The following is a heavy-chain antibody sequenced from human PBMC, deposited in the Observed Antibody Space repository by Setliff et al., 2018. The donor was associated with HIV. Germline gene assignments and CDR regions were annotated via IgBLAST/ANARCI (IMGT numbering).Heavy chain of an antibody. V-gene: IGHV3-33*08. J-gene: IGHJ4*02. CDR2: IWYDGSNQ. Sequence: PGGSLRLSCAASGFTFSSSGMHWVRQAPGKGLEWVAVIWYDGSNQNYADSVKGRLTISRDNSNNTMYLQMNSLTPEDTAVYYCARYSSSWHTFDYWGQGTLVTVSS. D-gene: IGHD6-13*01. CDR3: ARYSSSWHTFDY. CDR1: GFTFSSSG.